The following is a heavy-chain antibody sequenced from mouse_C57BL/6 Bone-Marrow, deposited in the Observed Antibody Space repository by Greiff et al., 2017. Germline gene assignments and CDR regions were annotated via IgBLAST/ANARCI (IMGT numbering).Heavy chain of an antibody. CDR3: ARPGSKGDYAMDY. CDR1: GFTFSSYG. J-gene: IGHJ4*01. CDR2: ISSGGSYT. D-gene: IGHD1-1*01. V-gene: IGHV5-6*01. Sequence: EVKLMESGGDLVKPGGSLKLSCAASGFTFSSYGMSWVRQTPDKRLEWVATISSGGSYTYYPDSVKGRFTISRDNAKNTLYLQMSSLKSEDTAMYYCARPGSKGDYAMDYWGQGTSVTVSS.